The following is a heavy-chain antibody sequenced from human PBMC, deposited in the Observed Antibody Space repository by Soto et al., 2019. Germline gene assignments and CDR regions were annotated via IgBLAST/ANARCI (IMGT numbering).Heavy chain of an antibody. CDR2: MNPESGST. CDR1: GYTFNTYD. J-gene: IGHJ6*02. V-gene: IGHV1-8*01. CDR3: ASSGATGYYSTHYYGMDV. Sequence: QEQLVQSGAEVKKPGASVKISCKASGYTFNTYDINWVRQATVQGLEWMGWMNPESGSTGFAQSFQGRITLTGNTSINTVYMEVSSLTNEDTAVYFCASSGATGYYSTHYYGMDVWGPGTTVTVSS. D-gene: IGHD3-9*01.